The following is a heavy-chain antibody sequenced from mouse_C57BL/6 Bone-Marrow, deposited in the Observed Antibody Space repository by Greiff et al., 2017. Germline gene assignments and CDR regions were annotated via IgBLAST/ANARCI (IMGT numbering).Heavy chain of an antibody. CDR1: GYTFTSYG. D-gene: IGHD1-1*01. V-gene: IGHV1-81*01. CDR2: IYPRSGNT. J-gene: IGHJ4*01. Sequence: QVQLKESGAELARPGASVKLSCKASGYTFTSYGISWVKQRTGQGLEWIGEIYPRSGNTYYNEKIKGKATLTADKSSSTAYMELRSLTSVDSAVYFCARTYYYGSSYSYYAMDYWGQGTSVTVSS. CDR3: ARTYYYGSSYSYYAMDY.